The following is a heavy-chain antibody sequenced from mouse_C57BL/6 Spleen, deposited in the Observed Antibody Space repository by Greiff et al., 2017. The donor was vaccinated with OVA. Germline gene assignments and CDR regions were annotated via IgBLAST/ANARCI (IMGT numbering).Heavy chain of an antibody. Sequence: VQLQQSGPELVKPGASVKIPCKASGYTFTDYNMDWVKQSHGKSLEWIGDINPNNGGTIYNQKFKGKATLTVDKSSSTAYMERRSLTSEDTADYYCARGDSSGLYFDYWGQGTTLTVSS. D-gene: IGHD3-2*02. V-gene: IGHV1-18*01. CDR3: ARGDSSGLYFDY. CDR1: GYTFTDYN. CDR2: INPNNGGT. J-gene: IGHJ2*01.